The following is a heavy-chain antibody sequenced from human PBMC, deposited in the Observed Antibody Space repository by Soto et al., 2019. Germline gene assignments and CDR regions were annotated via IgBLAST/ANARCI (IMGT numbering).Heavy chain of an antibody. V-gene: IGHV1-69*01. CDR3: ARAHGDYVSNYYYAMDV. CDR1: GGSFNRHT. CDR2: IIPIFGTA. J-gene: IGHJ6*02. Sequence: QVQLVQSGAEVRKPGSSVRVSCKASGGSFNRHTISWVRQAPGQGLEWMGGIIPIFGTANHAQKFQGRVTIIADESTSTVYMELSSLRSDDTAIYYCARAHGDYVSNYYYAMDVWGQGSTVTVSS. D-gene: IGHD4-17*01.